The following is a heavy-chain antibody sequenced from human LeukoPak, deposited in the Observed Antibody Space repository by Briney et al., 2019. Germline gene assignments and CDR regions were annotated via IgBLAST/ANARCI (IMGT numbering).Heavy chain of an antibody. D-gene: IGHD6-13*01. CDR2: INSDGSST. V-gene: IGHV3-74*01. Sequence: GGSLRLSCAASGFTFRSYWMHWVRQAPGKGLVWVSRINSDGSSTTYADSVKGRFTISRDNAKNTLYLQMTSLRAEDTAVYYCARDLPYSSSWYIDYWGQGTLVTVSS. J-gene: IGHJ4*02. CDR3: ARDLPYSSSWYIDY. CDR1: GFTFRSYW.